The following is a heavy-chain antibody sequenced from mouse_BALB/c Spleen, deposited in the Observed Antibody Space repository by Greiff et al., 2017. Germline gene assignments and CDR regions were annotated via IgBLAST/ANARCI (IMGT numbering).Heavy chain of an antibody. V-gene: IGHV2-9*02. Sequence: VQLQQSGPGLVAPAQSLSITCTVSGFSLTSYGVHWVRQTPGKGLEWLGVIWAGGSTNYNTALMSRLSISKDNSKSQVFLKMNSLQTDDTAMYYCASPYYGNAFAYWGQGTLVTVSA. J-gene: IGHJ3*01. D-gene: IGHD2-10*01. CDR1: GFSLTSYG. CDR2: IWAGGST. CDR3: ASPYYGNAFAY.